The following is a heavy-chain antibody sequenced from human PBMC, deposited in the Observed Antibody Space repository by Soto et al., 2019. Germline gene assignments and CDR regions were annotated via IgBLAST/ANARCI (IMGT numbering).Heavy chain of an antibody. CDR1: GLTFGSRA. Sequence: GGSLRLSCVASGLTFGSRAMTWVRQAPGEGLQWVSTITDTGGDAKYADSVRGRFVISRDNSKKTLYLQMTSLTAEDSAMYYCARRSTDSYPGSRIFDFWGRGTLVTVS. V-gene: IGHV3-23*01. D-gene: IGHD3-10*01. CDR2: ITDTGGDA. CDR3: ARRSTDSYPGSRIFDF. J-gene: IGHJ4*02.